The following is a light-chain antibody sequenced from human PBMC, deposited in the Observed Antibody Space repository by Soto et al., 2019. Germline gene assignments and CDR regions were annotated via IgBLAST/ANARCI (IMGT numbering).Light chain of an antibody. CDR3: QQYDNLSLT. V-gene: IGKV1-33*01. J-gene: IGKJ4*01. CDR1: QDISNY. Sequence: DIQMTQSPSSLSASVGDRGTLTFQASQDISNYLNWYQQKPGKAPKLLIYDASNLETGVPSRFSGSGSGTDFTFTISSLQPEDIATYYCQQYDNLSLTFGGGTKVDIK. CDR2: DAS.